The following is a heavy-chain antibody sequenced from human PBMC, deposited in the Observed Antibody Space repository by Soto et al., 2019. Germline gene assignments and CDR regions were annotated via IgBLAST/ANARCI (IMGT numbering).Heavy chain of an antibody. CDR2: ISGSGGST. Sequence: GWSLRLSCAASVFTFSSYAMSWVRQAPGKGLEWVSAISGSGGSTYYADSVKGRFTISRDNSKNTLYLQMNSLRAEDTAVYYCAKGSQKELFDYWGQGTLVTVSS. J-gene: IGHJ4*02. CDR1: VFTFSSYA. CDR3: AKGSQKELFDY. V-gene: IGHV3-23*01. D-gene: IGHD1-26*01.